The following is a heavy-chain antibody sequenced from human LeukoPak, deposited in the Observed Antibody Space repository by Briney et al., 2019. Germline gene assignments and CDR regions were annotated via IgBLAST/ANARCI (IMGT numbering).Heavy chain of an antibody. D-gene: IGHD1-26*01. CDR3: ARQIRYSGSYRLGWFDP. Sequence: SETLSLTCTVSGGSINNYYWSWIRQLPGKGLEWIGYIYYSGSTYYNPSLKSRVTISVDTSKNQFSLKLSSVTAADTAVYYCARQIRYSGSYRLGWFDPWGQGTLVTVSS. CDR1: GGSINNYY. CDR2: IYYSGST. J-gene: IGHJ5*02. V-gene: IGHV4-59*08.